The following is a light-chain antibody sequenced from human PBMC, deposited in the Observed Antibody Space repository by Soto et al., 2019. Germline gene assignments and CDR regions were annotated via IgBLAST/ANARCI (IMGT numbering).Light chain of an antibody. CDR3: QQSYRTPYT. CDR2: AAS. Sequence: DIEMTQSPSSLSASVGDRVTITCRASQSMSSYLNWYQQKPGRAPKLLIYAASSLHSGVPSMFSGSGSGTDFTLTISSLQPEDFATYYCQQSYRTPYTFGQGTQLEIK. J-gene: IGKJ2*01. CDR1: QSMSSY. V-gene: IGKV1-39*01.